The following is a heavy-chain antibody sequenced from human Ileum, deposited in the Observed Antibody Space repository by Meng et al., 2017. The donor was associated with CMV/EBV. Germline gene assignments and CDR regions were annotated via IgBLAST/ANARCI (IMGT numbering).Heavy chain of an antibody. J-gene: IGHJ4*02. D-gene: IGHD1-20*01. CDR3: AGGAITGTTEVPFDY. CDR2: IYTSEST. CDR1: GGAFSSGSYY. V-gene: IGHV4-61*02. Sequence: QGPLQESGPGLGKPSPTLSLTCTGSGGAFSSGSYYWSWNRQPAGKGLEWIGRIYTSESTNYNPFLKSRVTISVDTSKNQFSLKLSSVTATDTAVYYWAGGAITGTTEVPFDYWGQGTLVTVSS.